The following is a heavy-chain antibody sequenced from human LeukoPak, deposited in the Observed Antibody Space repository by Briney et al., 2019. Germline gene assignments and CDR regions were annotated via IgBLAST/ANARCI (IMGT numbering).Heavy chain of an antibody. J-gene: IGHJ4*02. Sequence: PGGSLRLSCAASGSTFSSYSMHWVRQAPGKGLEWGSSISSASAYRYYADSVKGRFTISRDNAKNSLHLQMNSLRAEDSAVYYCTRGPTLIGVAGTWPLDDWGQGTLVTVSS. V-gene: IGHV3-21*01. CDR1: GSTFSSYS. CDR2: ISSASAYR. D-gene: IGHD6-19*01. CDR3: TRGPTLIGVAGTWPLDD.